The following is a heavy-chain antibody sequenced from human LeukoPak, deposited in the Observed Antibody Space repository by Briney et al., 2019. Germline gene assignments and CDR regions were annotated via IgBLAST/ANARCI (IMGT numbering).Heavy chain of an antibody. D-gene: IGHD2-21*02. J-gene: IGHJ4*02. CDR3: AKDGAWSCTD. CDR2: IAHHGYDK. V-gene: IGHV3-30*02. Sequence: GVPLRLPCVAWGFPFNKNDMQGLPQCRGKGLEGGAYIAHHGYDKYYVDSVKGRFTISRDNSKRILYLQLNSLRLDDTAVYYCAKDGAWSCTDWGEGALFTVSS. CDR1: GFPFNKND.